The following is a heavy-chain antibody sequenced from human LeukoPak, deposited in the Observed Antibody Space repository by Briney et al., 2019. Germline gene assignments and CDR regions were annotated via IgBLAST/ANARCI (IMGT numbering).Heavy chain of an antibody. Sequence: PSETLSLTCTVSGGSISSSSYYWGWIRQPPGKGLEWIGSIYYSGSTYYNPSLKSRVTISVDTSKNQFSLKLSSVTAADTAVYYCARANYYDSSGLRYWGQGTLSPSPQ. J-gene: IGHJ4*02. CDR1: GGSISSSSYY. CDR2: IYYSGST. V-gene: IGHV4-39*07. CDR3: ARANYYDSSGLRY. D-gene: IGHD3-22*01.